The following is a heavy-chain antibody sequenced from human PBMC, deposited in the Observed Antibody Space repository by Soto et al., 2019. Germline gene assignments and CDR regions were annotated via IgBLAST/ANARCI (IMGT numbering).Heavy chain of an antibody. J-gene: IGHJ4*02. CDR3: ARVGGYDILTGPLDY. V-gene: IGHV3-7*03. CDR2: IKQDGSEK. CDR1: GFTFSSYW. D-gene: IGHD3-9*01. Sequence: GGSLRLSCAASGFTFSSYWMSWVRQAPGKGLEWVANIKQDGSEKYYVDSVKGRFTISRDNAKNSLYLQMNSLRAKDTAVYYCARVGGYDILTGPLDYWGQGTLVTVSS.